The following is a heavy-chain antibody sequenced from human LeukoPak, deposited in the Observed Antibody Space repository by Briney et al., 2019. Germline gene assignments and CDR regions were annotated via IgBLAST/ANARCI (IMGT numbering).Heavy chain of an antibody. Sequence: PGGSLRLSCAASGFTFSSYAMSWVRQAPGKGLEWVSAISGNGGTTYYADSVKGRFTISRDNSKNTLYLQMNSLRAEDTAVYYCATYRQVLLPFESWGQGTPVTVSS. D-gene: IGHD2-8*02. J-gene: IGHJ4*02. CDR2: ISGNGGTT. CDR3: ATYRQVLLPFES. CDR1: GFTFSSYA. V-gene: IGHV3-23*01.